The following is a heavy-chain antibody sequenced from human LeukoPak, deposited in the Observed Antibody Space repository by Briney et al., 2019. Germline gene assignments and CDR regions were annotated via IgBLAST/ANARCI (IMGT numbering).Heavy chain of an antibody. V-gene: IGHV3-21*01. CDR2: ITSSSTYT. CDR1: GFSFSSYN. Sequence: PGGSLRLSCAASGFSFSSYNMNWVRQTPGKGREWVSSITSSSTYTFYADSVKGRFTISRDNARNSLSLQMNSLRAEDTAVYYCVRDPYSGTYGNTYYYYMDVWGKGTTVTIAS. D-gene: IGHD1-26*01. CDR3: VRDPYSGTYGNTYYYYMDV. J-gene: IGHJ6*03.